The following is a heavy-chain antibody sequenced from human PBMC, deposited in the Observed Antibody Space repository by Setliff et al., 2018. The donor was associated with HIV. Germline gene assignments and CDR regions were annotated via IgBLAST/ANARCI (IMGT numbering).Heavy chain of an antibody. V-gene: IGHV3-66*01. CDR2: ISGGST. D-gene: IGHD3-10*01. Sequence: GGSLRLSCAASGFTVSSNEMSWVRQAPGKGLEWVSSISGGSTYYADSRKGRFTISRDNSKNTLYLQMNSLRAEDTAVYYCAKDQVGSQDGESIYYYYGMDVWGQGTTVTVSS. J-gene: IGHJ6*02. CDR3: AKDQVGSQDGESIYYYYGMDV. CDR1: GFTVSSNE.